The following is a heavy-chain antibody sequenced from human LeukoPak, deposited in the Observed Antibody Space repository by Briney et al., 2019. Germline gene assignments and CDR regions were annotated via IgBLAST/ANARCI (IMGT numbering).Heavy chain of an antibody. CDR2: ISSSSSYI. Sequence: GGSLRLSCAASGFTFSSYSMNWVRQAPGKGLEWVSSISSSSSYIYYADSVKGRFTISRDNAKNSLYLQMNSLRAEDTAVYYCARDREEDYYMDVWGKGTTVTVSS. V-gene: IGHV3-21*01. J-gene: IGHJ6*03. CDR3: ARDREEDYYMDV. CDR1: GFTFSSYS.